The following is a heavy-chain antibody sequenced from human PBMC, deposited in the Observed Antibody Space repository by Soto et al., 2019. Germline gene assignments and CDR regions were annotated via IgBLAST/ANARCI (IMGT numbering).Heavy chain of an antibody. Sequence: PGGSLRLSCAASGFTVSSNYMSWVRQAPGKGLEWVSYISSSSSTIYYADSVKGRFTISRDNAKNSLYLQMNSLRDEDTAVYYCARDDSALVTIYYGMDVWGQGTTVTVSS. CDR1: GFTVSSNY. V-gene: IGHV3-48*02. J-gene: IGHJ6*02. D-gene: IGHD2-21*02. CDR3: ARDDSALVTIYYGMDV. CDR2: ISSSSSTI.